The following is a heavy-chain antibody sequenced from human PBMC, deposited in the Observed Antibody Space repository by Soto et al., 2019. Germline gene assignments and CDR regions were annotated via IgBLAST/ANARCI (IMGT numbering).Heavy chain of an antibody. CDR3: AESSTERGLGY. J-gene: IGHJ4*02. Sequence: VQLVESGGGLVQPGGSLRLSCAASGFAFSRYWMHWVRQDPGKGLVWVSRMKSDGSDTRYVDAVTGRFTISRDNAKNTLYLQMNSLRVEDTAVYYCAESSTERGLGYWGQGTLVTVSS. V-gene: IGHV3-74*01. CDR2: MKSDGSDT. D-gene: IGHD2-8*02. CDR1: GFAFSRYW.